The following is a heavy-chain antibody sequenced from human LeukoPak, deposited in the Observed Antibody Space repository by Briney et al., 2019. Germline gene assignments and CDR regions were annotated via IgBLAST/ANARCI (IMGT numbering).Heavy chain of an antibody. Sequence: ASVKVSCKASEYTFTAYYMNWVRQAPGQGLEWMGWINPDSGGSSYAQKFRGRVTMTRDTSISTAYMELSGLRSDDTAVYYCARAAGESYFDYWGQGTLVTVSS. CDR2: INPDSGGS. J-gene: IGHJ4*02. D-gene: IGHD7-27*01. CDR1: EYTFTAYY. V-gene: IGHV1-2*02. CDR3: ARAAGESYFDY.